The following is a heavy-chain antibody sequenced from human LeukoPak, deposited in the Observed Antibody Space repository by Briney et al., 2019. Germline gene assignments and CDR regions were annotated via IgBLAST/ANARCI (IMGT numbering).Heavy chain of an antibody. V-gene: IGHV4-38-2*01. CDR2: IYYSGST. CDR1: GYSISSGYY. CDR3: ARLPIPTPYQLLTASYYFDY. D-gene: IGHD2-2*01. J-gene: IGHJ4*02. Sequence: SETLSLTCAVSGYSISSGYYWGWIRQPPGKGLEWIGSIYYSGSTYYNPSLKSRVTISVDTSKNQFSLKLSSVTAADTAVYYCARLPIPTPYQLLTASYYFDYWGQGTLVTVSS.